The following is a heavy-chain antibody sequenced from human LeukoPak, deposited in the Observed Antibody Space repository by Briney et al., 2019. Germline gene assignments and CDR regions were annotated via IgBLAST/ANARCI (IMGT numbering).Heavy chain of an antibody. CDR2: ISYDGSNK. CDR3: AKGLYYGLGSYFPFDY. Sequence: GRSLSLSCAASGFTFSNYGMHWVRQAPGKGLEWGAVISYDGSNKYCADSVRGRFTISRDNSKNTLYLQMNSLRTEDTAVYYCAKGLYYGLGSYFPFDYWGQGTLVTVSS. V-gene: IGHV3-30*18. CDR1: GFTFSNYG. J-gene: IGHJ4*02. D-gene: IGHD3-10*01.